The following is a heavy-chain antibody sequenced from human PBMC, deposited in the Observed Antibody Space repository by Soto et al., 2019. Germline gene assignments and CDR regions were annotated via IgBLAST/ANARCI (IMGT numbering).Heavy chain of an antibody. Sequence: ASVKVSCKASGYTFTSYYMHLVRQAPGQGLECMGIINPSGGSTSYAQKFQDRVTMTRDTSTSTVYMKLSSLRSEDTAVYYCARRTLVSLDPSSQGTLVTVSS. J-gene: IGHJ5*02. CDR2: INPSGGST. CDR1: GYTFTSYY. CDR3: ARRTLVSLDP. D-gene: IGHD6-6*01. V-gene: IGHV1-46*01.